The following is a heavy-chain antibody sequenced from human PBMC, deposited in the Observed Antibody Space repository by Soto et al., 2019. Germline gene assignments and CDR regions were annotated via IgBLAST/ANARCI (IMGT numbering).Heavy chain of an antibody. J-gene: IGHJ6*02. CDR3: ARSANDYSNRDYYYYGLDV. CDR2: INHSGST. CDR1: GGSFSGYY. V-gene: IGHV4-34*01. Sequence: PSETLSLTCAVYGGSFSGYYWSWIRRPPGKGLEWIGEINHSGSTNYNPSLKSRVTISVDTSKNQFSLKLSSVTAADTAVYYCARSANDYSNRDYYYYGLDVWGQGTTVTVSS. D-gene: IGHD4-4*01.